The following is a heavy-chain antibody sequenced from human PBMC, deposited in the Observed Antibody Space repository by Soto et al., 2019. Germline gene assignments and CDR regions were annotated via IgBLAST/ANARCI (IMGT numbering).Heavy chain of an antibody. CDR2: ISYDGSDE. Sequence: GGSLRLSCAASGFLFSNYGMHWVRQAPGKGLEWVAVISYDGSDEYYADSVKGRFTISRDKSTNTLYLQMNSLRAEDTAVYYCAKAFGIWSGYSDYWGQGTLVTVSS. J-gene: IGHJ4*02. CDR1: GFLFSNYG. CDR3: AKAFGIWSGYSDY. D-gene: IGHD3-3*01. V-gene: IGHV3-30*18.